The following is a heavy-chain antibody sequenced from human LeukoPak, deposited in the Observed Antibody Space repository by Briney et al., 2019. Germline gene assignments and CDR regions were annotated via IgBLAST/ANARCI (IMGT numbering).Heavy chain of an antibody. CDR2: INSDGSTT. V-gene: IGHV3-74*01. CDR3: ARGGRYAYFLDY. Sequence: GSLRLSCVASGFTFSSYWMHWIRQAPGKGLVWVSRINSDGSTTTYADSVKGRFTISRDNAKNTVYVHMNSLRDEDTAVYYCARGGRYAYFLDYWGQGTLVTVSS. J-gene: IGHJ4*02. CDR1: GFTFSSYW. D-gene: IGHD3-16*01.